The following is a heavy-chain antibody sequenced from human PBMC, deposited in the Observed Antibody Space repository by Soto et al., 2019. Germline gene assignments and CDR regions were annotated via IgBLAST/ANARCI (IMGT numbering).Heavy chain of an antibody. J-gene: IGHJ4*02. CDR3: ASWAYYDTSGYYLFDY. D-gene: IGHD3-22*01. Sequence: QVQLVQSGAEVKKPGSSVKVSCKASGGTFSSHAICWVRQAPGQGLEWMGGIIPIFGTATYAQKFQGRVTITADESTSTAYMELSSLRSEDTAVYYCASWAYYDTSGYYLFDYWGQGTLVTVSS. CDR1: GGTFSSHA. CDR2: IIPIFGTA. V-gene: IGHV1-69*12.